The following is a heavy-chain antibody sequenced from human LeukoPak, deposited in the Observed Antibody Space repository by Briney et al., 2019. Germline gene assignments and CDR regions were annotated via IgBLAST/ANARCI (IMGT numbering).Heavy chain of an antibody. Sequence: ASVKVSCKASGYTFTSYDINWVRQAPGQGLEWMGWMNPNSGNTGYAQKFQGRVTITRNTSISTAYMELSSLRSEDTAVYYCAREKRYSSGWSPTLYYYYYYMDVWGKGTTVTVSS. V-gene: IGHV1-8*03. CDR3: AREKRYSSGWSPTLYYYYYYMDV. CDR2: MNPNSGNT. D-gene: IGHD6-19*01. J-gene: IGHJ6*03. CDR1: GYTFTSYD.